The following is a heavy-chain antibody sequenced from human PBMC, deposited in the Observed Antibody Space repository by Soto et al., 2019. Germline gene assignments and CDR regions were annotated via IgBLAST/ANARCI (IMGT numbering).Heavy chain of an antibody. CDR1: GYTFTSYG. Sequence: ASVKVSCKASGYTFTSYGNSWVRQAPGQGLEWMGWISAYNGNRNYAQKVQGRVTMTTDTSTNTAYMELRSLRSDDTAVYYCARDQVGATGDYWGQGTLVTASS. V-gene: IGHV1-18*01. CDR3: ARDQVGATGDY. J-gene: IGHJ4*01. D-gene: IGHD1-26*01. CDR2: ISAYNGNR.